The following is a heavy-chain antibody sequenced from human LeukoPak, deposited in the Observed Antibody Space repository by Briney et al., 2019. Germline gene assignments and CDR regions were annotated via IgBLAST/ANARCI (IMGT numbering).Heavy chain of an antibody. D-gene: IGHD6-13*01. CDR2: INPNSGGT. Sequence: ASVKVSCKASGYTFTGYYMHWVRQAPGQGLEWMGWINPNSGGTNYAQKFQGRVTMTRDTSISTAYMELSRLRSDDTAVYYCATGIAVAGRGYFDYWGQGTLVTVSS. V-gene: IGHV1-2*02. CDR1: GYTFTGYY. J-gene: IGHJ4*02. CDR3: ATGIAVAGRGYFDY.